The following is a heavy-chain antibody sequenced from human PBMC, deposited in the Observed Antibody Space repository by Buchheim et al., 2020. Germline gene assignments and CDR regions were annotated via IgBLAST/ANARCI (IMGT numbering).Heavy chain of an antibody. V-gene: IGHV3-23*01. J-gene: IGHJ4*02. CDR3: AKDGYCSGGSCYSVSRFDY. CDR1: GFTFSSYA. D-gene: IGHD2-15*01. Sequence: EVQLLESGGGLVQPGGSLRLSCAASGFTFSSYAMSWVRQAPGKGLEWVSAISGSGGSTYYADSVKGRFTISRDNSKHTLYLQMNSLRAEDTAVYYCAKDGYCSGGSCYSVSRFDYWGQGTL. CDR2: ISGSGGST.